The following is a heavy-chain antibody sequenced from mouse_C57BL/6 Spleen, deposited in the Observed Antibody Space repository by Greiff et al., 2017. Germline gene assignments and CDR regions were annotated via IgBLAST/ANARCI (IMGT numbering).Heavy chain of an antibody. Sequence: VKLMESGPGLVQPSQSLSITCTVSGFSLTSYGVHWVRQSPGKGLEWLGVIWRGGSTDYNAAFMSRLSITKDNSKSQVFFKMNSLQADDTAIYYCAKNWARLLPYAMDYWGQGTSVTVSS. D-gene: IGHD1-1*01. V-gene: IGHV2-5*01. CDR1: GFSLTSYG. CDR2: IWRGGST. J-gene: IGHJ4*01. CDR3: AKNWARLLPYAMDY.